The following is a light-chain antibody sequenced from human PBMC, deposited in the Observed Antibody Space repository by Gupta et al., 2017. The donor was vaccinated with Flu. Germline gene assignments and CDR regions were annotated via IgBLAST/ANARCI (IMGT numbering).Light chain of an antibody. J-gene: IGKJ5*01. Sequence: PATLSLSPGERATLSCRASQSVSSYLAWYQQKPGQAPRLLIYDTSNRATGIPARFSGSGSGTDFTLTISSLEPEDFAVYYCQQRSNPSITFGQETLLEIK. CDR3: QQRSNPSIT. CDR1: QSVSSY. CDR2: DTS. V-gene: IGKV3-11*01.